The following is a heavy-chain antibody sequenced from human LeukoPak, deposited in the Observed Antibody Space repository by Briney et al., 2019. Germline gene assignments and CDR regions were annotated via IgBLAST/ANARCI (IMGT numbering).Heavy chain of an antibody. J-gene: IGHJ4*02. Sequence: HWASVKVSCKASGGTFSSYAINWVRQAPGQGLEWMGWINPNSGGTNCAQKFQGRVTMTRDASISTAYMELSSLRSDDTAVYYCARDRGAHDYWGQGTLVTVSS. D-gene: IGHD3-10*01. CDR3: ARDRGAHDY. V-gene: IGHV1-2*02. CDR1: GGTFSSYA. CDR2: INPNSGGT.